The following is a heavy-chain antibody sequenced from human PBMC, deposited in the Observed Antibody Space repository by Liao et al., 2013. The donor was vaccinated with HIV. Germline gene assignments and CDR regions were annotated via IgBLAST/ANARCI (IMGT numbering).Heavy chain of an antibody. CDR2: IDYSGST. Sequence: QVQLQESGPGLVKPSETLSLTCTVSGGSISTYYWSWIRQPPGKGLEWIGYIDYSGSTNYNPSLRSRVTISVDTSKNQFSLKLSSVTAADTAVYYCARAPFHSGSGSYSNSIPFDFWGQGTLVTVSS. V-gene: IGHV4-59*01. J-gene: IGHJ4*02. CDR3: ARAPFHSGSGSYSNSIPFDF. D-gene: IGHD3-10*01. CDR1: GGSISTYY.